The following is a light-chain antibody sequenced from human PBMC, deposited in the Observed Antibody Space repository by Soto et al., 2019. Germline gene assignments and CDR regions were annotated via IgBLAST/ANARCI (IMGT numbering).Light chain of an antibody. CDR3: QQYGSSPPYT. J-gene: IGKJ2*01. V-gene: IGKV3-20*01. CDR1: RSFASSY. CDR2: AAS. Sequence: PGERASLSCRASRSFASSYLAWYQQKPGQAPRLLIYAASKRATGIPDRFSGSGSVTDFTLTINRLDPEDSAVYYCQQYGSSPPYTFGQGTKLQIK.